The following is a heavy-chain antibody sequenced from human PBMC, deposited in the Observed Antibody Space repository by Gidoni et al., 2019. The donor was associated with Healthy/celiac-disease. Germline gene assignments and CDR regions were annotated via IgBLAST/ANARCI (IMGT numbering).Heavy chain of an antibody. V-gene: IGHV6-1*01. CDR3: ARDQNLWFGELVHYDGMDV. CDR2: KYYRSKWYN. Sequence: QVQLQQSGPGLVKPSQTLSLTCAISGDSVSSNSSAWNWLRQSPSRGLQWLGRKYYRSKWYNDYAVSVKSRITINPDTSKNQFSLQLNSVTTEDTAVYYCARDQNLWFGELVHYDGMDVWGQGTTVTVSS. CDR1: GDSVSSNSSA. J-gene: IGHJ6*02. D-gene: IGHD3-10*01.